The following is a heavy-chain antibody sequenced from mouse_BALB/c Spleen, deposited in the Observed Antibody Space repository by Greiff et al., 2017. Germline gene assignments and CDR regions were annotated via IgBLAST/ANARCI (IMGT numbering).Heavy chain of an antibody. V-gene: IGHV5-6-5*01. CDR2: ISSGGST. CDR1: GFTFSSYA. CDR3: ARKDYGSSYEAY. Sequence: EVHLVESGGGLVKPGGSLKLSCAASGFTFSSYAMSWVRQTPEKRLEWVASISSGGSTYYPDSVKGRFTISRDNARNILYLQMSSLRSEDTAMYYCARKDYGSSYEAYWGQGTLVTVSA. J-gene: IGHJ3*01. D-gene: IGHD1-1*01.